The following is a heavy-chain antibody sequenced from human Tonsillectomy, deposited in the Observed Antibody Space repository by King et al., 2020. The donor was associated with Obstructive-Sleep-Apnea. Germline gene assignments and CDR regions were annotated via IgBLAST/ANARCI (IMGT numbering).Heavy chain of an antibody. V-gene: IGHV2-5*02. CDR1: GFSLSTSGVG. CDR2: IYWDDDK. CDR3: AHRLAIATAGEGWYFDY. J-gene: IGHJ4*02. Sequence: VTLKESGPTLVKPTQTLTLTCTFSGFSLSTSGVGVGWIRQPPGKALEWLALIYWDDDKRYSPSLKSRLTITKDSSKNQVVLTMTNMDPVDTATYYCAHRLAIATAGEGWYFDYWGQGTLVTVSS. D-gene: IGHD6-13*01.